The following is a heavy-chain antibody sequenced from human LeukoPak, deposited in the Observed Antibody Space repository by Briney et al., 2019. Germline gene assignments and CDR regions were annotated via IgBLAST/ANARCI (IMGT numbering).Heavy chain of an antibody. J-gene: IGHJ3*02. D-gene: IGHD3-3*01. CDR1: GGSFSGYY. Sequence: SETLSLTCAVYGGSFSGYYWSWIRQPPGKGLEWIGEINHSGSTNYNPSLKGRVTISVDTSKNQFSLKLSSVTAADTAVYYCARGGYDFWSGYYAFDIWGQGTMVTVSS. V-gene: IGHV4-34*01. CDR2: INHSGST. CDR3: ARGGYDFWSGYYAFDI.